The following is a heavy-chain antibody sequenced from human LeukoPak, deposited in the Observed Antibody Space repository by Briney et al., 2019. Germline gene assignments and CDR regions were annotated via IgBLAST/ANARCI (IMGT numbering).Heavy chain of an antibody. V-gene: IGHV4-34*01. Sequence: PSETLSLTCAVYGGSFSAYYWSWIRQPPGKGLEWIGEINHSGSTNYNPSLKSRVTISVDTSTNQFSLQLSSVTAAHTAVYYCARVLSYGDYERVISYFYYMDVWGKGTTVTVSS. D-gene: IGHD4-17*01. CDR1: GGSFSAYY. J-gene: IGHJ6*03. CDR3: ARVLSYGDYERVISYFYYMDV. CDR2: INHSGST.